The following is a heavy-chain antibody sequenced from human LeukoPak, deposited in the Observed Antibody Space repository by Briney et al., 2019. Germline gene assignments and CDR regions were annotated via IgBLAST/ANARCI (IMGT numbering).Heavy chain of an antibody. CDR1: GFTFSNYG. Sequence: GGSLRLSCAASGFTFSNYGMHWVRQAPGKGLEWVSIIWYDGSNKYYADSVKGRFSISRDNSKNTLYLQMNSLRGEDTAVYYCTRDRSRAEDDWGQGTLVTVSS. CDR2: IWYDGSNK. CDR3: TRDRSRAEDD. D-gene: IGHD1-14*01. V-gene: IGHV3-33*01. J-gene: IGHJ4*02.